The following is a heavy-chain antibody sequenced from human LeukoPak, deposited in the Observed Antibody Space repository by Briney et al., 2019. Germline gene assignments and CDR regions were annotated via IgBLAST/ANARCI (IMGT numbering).Heavy chain of an antibody. D-gene: IGHD3-10*01. Sequence: SETLSLTCAVDGYSLSSGYYWGWIRQPPRKGLEWIGSVYRDGGTYYNSSLKSRVILSVDTSKNQFALKMTSVTAADTAVYYCARIWRGVISPIDYWGQGNLVVVSS. CDR2: VYRDGGT. CDR3: ARIWRGVISPIDY. CDR1: GYSLSSGYY. J-gene: IGHJ4*02. V-gene: IGHV4-38-2*01.